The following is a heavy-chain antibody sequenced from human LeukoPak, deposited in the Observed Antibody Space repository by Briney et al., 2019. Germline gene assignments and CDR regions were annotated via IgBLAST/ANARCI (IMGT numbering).Heavy chain of an antibody. Sequence: GGSLRLSCAASGFTFSSYAMNWVRQAPGKGLEWVSYISGGSISINYTDSVKGRFTISRDNAKNSLYLQMNSLRAEDTAVYYCARLPPWGANSYYYGMDVWGPGTTVTVSS. CDR2: ISGGSISI. CDR1: GFTFSSYA. J-gene: IGHJ6*02. D-gene: IGHD3-16*01. CDR3: ARLPPWGANSYYYGMDV. V-gene: IGHV3-48*04.